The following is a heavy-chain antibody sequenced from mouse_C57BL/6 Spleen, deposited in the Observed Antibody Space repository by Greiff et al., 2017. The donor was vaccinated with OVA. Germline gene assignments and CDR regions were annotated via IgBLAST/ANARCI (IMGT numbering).Heavy chain of an antibody. V-gene: IGHV1-61*01. CDR3: ARRGIYDGYYGLAY. Sequence: QVKLQQPGAELVRPGSSVKLSCKASGYTFTSYGMDWVKQRPGQGLEWIGNIYPSDSETHYTQKFKDKATLSVDKSSSTAYMQLSSLTSEDSAVYYIARRGIYDGYYGLAYWGQGTLVTVSA. CDR1: GYTFTSYG. CDR2: IYPSDSET. D-gene: IGHD2-3*01. J-gene: IGHJ3*01.